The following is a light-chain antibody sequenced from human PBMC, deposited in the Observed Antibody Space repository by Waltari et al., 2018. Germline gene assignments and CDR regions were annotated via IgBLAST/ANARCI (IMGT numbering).Light chain of an antibody. Sequence: EIVMTQSPGTLCLSPGQRATLHCRASQSVNSNLAWYQQKPGQAPRFRMYADSTLASGVPDRFSVSGSGTDFTLTISSLQSEDFAIYYCQQYGEWPRTFGQGTKVEI. CDR2: ADS. V-gene: IGKV3-15*01. CDR3: QQYGEWPRT. CDR1: QSVNSN. J-gene: IGKJ1*01.